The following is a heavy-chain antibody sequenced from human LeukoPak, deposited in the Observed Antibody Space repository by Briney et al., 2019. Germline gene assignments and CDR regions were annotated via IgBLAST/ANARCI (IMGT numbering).Heavy chain of an antibody. CDR1: GGSFSGYY. CDR3: ARDSGTSGEVKFDP. J-gene: IGHJ5*02. CDR2: INHSGST. Sequence: PSETLSLTCAVYGGSFSGYYWSWIRQPPGKGLEWIGEINHSGSTNYNPSLKSRVTISVDTSKNQFSLKLSSVTAADTAVYYRARDSGTSGEVKFDPWGQGALVTVSS. V-gene: IGHV4-34*01. D-gene: IGHD3-10*01.